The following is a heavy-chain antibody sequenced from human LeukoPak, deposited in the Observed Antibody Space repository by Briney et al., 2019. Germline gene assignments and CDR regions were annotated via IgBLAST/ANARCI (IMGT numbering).Heavy chain of an antibody. Sequence: GGSLRLSCAASGFTFSSYWMSWVRRAPGKGLEWVANIKQDGSEKYYADSVKARFTISRDNAKSSVSLQMNSLRAEDTAVYYCVRDGGVSGYDLLDYWGQGTLVTVSS. V-gene: IGHV3-7*01. D-gene: IGHD5-12*01. J-gene: IGHJ4*02. CDR2: IKQDGSEK. CDR3: VRDGGVSGYDLLDY. CDR1: GFTFSSYW.